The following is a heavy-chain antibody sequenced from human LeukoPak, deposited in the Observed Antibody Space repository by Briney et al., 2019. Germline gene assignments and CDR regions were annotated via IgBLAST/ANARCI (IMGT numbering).Heavy chain of an antibody. CDR3: ARGGEGGSHAFDI. D-gene: IGHD5-12*01. CDR2: ISSNGGST. V-gene: IGHV3-64*01. CDR1: GFTFSSYA. J-gene: IGHJ3*02. Sequence: GGSLRLSCAASGFTFSSYAMHWVRQAPGKGLEYVSAISSNGGSTYYANSVKGRFTISRDNSKNTLYLQMGSLRAEDMAVYYCARGGEGGSHAFDIWGQGTMVTVSS.